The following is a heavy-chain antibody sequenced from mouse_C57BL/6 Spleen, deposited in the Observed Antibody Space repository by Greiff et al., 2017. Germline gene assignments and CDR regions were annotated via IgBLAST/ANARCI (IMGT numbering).Heavy chain of an antibody. Sequence: DVMLVESGGGLVKPGGSLKLSCAASGFTFSSYALSWVRQTPEKRLEWVATISDGGSYTYYPDNVQGRFTISRDNAKNNLYLQMSHLKSEDTAMYYCARDGWDWAYWGQGTLVTVSA. CDR3: ARDGWDWAY. CDR2: ISDGGSYT. J-gene: IGHJ3*01. V-gene: IGHV5-4*01. CDR1: GFTFSSYA. D-gene: IGHD4-1*01.